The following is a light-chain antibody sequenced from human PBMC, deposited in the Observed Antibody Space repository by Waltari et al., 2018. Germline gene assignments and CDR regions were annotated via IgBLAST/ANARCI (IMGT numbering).Light chain of an antibody. CDR2: RVS. CDR1: QSVSSD. V-gene: IGKV3-15*01. CDR3: QQYNKWPRT. J-gene: IGKJ1*01. Sequence: EIVMTQSPATLSVSPGERATLSCRASQSVSSDLAWFQQKPGQAPRLLISRVSLRASGIPARFSGTGSGKEFTLTINSLQSEDFAVYYCQQYNKWPRTFGQGTKVEIK.